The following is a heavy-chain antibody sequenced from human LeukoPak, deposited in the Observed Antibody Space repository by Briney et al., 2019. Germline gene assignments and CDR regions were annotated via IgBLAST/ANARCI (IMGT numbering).Heavy chain of an antibody. CDR2: IYYSGAT. Sequence: PSETLSLTCTVSGGSISSTSYYWGWIRQAPGKGLEWLASIYYSGATHNPSLKSRLTVSGDTSNNRFSLELTSVTAADTAVYYCARQGLQQLLPGSNFWGQGTLVTVSS. V-gene: IGHV4-39*01. CDR1: GGSISSTSYY. J-gene: IGHJ4*02. CDR3: ARQGLQQLLPGSNF. D-gene: IGHD6-13*01.